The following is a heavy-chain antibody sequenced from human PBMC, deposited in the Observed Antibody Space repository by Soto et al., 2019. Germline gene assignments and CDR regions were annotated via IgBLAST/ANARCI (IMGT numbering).Heavy chain of an antibody. V-gene: IGHV4-59*01. CDR3: ARVAIFGVVITD. Sequence: LSLTCTVSGGSISSYYWSWIRQPPGKGLEWIGYIYYSGSTNYNPSLKSRVTISVDTSKNQFSLKLSSVTAADTAVYYCARVAIFGVVITDWGQGTLVTVSS. CDR2: IYYSGST. J-gene: IGHJ4*02. CDR1: GGSISSYY. D-gene: IGHD3-3*01.